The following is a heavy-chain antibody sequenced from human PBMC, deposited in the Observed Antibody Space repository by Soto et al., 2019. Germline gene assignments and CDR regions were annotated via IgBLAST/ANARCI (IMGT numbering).Heavy chain of an antibody. CDR3: TRRKRRITICGVVRTRPYHPFDL. CDR1: GGSISSSSYN. V-gene: IGHV4-39*01. D-gene: IGHD3-3*01. Sequence: PSESLSLTCTVSGGSISSSSYNWVWIRPPPGKGREWIGSIYYSGSTYYNPSLKTRVTIPVDTAKNQFSLKLSSGNAADTAVSYCTRRKRRITICGVVRTRPYHPFDLWGQGTMVTVSS. CDR2: IYYSGST. J-gene: IGHJ3*01.